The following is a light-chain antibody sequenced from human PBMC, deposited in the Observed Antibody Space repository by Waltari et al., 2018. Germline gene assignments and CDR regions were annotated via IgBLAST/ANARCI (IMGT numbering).Light chain of an antibody. Sequence: DIQMTQSPSTLSASVGDRVTITCRASQTISNWLAWCQQKPGKAPKLLIYKASGLESGVPSRFSGSGSGTDFTLTISSLQPEDVGTYYCLQYNSYSWTFGQGTKVEIK. CDR3: LQYNSYSWT. CDR1: QTISNW. CDR2: KAS. J-gene: IGKJ1*01. V-gene: IGKV1-5*03.